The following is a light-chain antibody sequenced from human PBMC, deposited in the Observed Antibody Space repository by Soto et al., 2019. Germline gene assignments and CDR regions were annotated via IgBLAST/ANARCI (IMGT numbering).Light chain of an antibody. V-gene: IGLV1-40*01. Sequence: QSVLTQPPSVSGAPGQRVAISCTGSSSNSGAGYDVHWYQQLPGTAPKLLIYGNSNRPSGVPDRFSGSKSGTSASLAITGLQAEDEADYYCQSYDSSLSALFGGGPKLTVL. CDR3: QSYDSSLSAL. CDR1: SSNSGAGYD. CDR2: GNS. J-gene: IGLJ3*02.